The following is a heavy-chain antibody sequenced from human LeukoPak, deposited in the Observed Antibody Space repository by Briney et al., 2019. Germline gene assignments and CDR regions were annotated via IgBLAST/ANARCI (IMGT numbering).Heavy chain of an antibody. CDR3: AKVKATVLPFDI. V-gene: IGHV3-30*02. J-gene: IGHJ3*02. CDR1: GFTFSSYG. D-gene: IGHD4-17*01. CDR2: IRYDGSNK. Sequence: PGGSLRLSCAASGFTFSSYGMHWVRQAPGKGLEWVAFIRYDGSNKYYADSVKGRFTISRDNSKNTLYLQMNSLRAEDTAVYYCAKVKATVLPFDIWGQGTMVTVSS.